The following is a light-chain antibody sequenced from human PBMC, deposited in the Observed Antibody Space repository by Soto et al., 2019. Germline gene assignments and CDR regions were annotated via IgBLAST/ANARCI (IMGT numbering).Light chain of an antibody. CDR3: QQYGSLRAT. V-gene: IGKV1-33*01. J-gene: IGKJ2*01. CDR1: QDISNT. Sequence: DIQMTQSPPSLSASVGDRVTITCQASQDISNTLNWYQQNPGKSPKVLIYDATRLERGVPSRFSGSGSGTDFTLIISSLQPEDSAIYYCQQYGSLRATFGQGTKLEIK. CDR2: DAT.